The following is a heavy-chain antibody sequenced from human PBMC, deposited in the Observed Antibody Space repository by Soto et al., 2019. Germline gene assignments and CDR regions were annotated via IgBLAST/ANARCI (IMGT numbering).Heavy chain of an antibody. CDR3: AREYSSGLYGMDV. V-gene: IGHV3-66*01. CDR2: IYSGGST. Sequence: LRLSCAASGFTVSSNYMSWVRQAPGKGLEWVSVIYSGGSTYYADSVKGRFTISRDNSKNTLYLQMNSLRAEDTAVYYCAREYSSGLYGMDVWGQGTTVTVSS. CDR1: GFTVSSNY. D-gene: IGHD6-19*01. J-gene: IGHJ6*02.